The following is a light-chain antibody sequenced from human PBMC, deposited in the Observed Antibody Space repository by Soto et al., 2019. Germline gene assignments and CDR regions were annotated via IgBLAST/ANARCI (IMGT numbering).Light chain of an antibody. J-gene: IGKJ4*01. V-gene: IGKV1-5*01. CDR3: QQYNSYSPLT. CDR2: DAS. Sequence: IHLTHSPSALAASVLGRVTLTCLASQNINNWLAWYQQKPGKAPKLLIYDASSLESGVPSRFSGSGSGTEFTLTISSLQPDDFATYYCQQYNSYSPLTFGGGTKVDIK. CDR1: QNINNW.